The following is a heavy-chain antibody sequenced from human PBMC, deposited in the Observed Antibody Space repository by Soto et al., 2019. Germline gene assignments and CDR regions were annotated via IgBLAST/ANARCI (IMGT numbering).Heavy chain of an antibody. CDR2: INPNGGGT. CDR1: EYTLTGYY. J-gene: IGHJ4*02. CDR3: ATSSDWSPLREY. V-gene: IGHV1-2*02. D-gene: IGHD6-19*01. Sequence: ASVKVSCKASEYTLTGYYLHWVRQAPGQGLEWMGWINPNGGGTIYAQKFQGRLNMTRDTSITTAYMELSRLSSDDTAFYYCATSSDWSPLREYWGKGNTVSVSS.